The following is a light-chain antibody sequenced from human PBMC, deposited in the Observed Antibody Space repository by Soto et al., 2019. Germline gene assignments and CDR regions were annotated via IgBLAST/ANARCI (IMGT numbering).Light chain of an antibody. J-gene: IGKJ5*01. Sequence: EIVMKQSPATLSVSPEESATLSCRASQGVGDTLAWYQHKSGQTPRLLIYDTSTRATGIPARFSGSGSGTEFTLTISSLQSEDFAVYYCQQYNNWPPITLGQGTRLEI. CDR2: DTS. V-gene: IGKV3-15*01. CDR1: QGVGDT. CDR3: QQYNNWPPIT.